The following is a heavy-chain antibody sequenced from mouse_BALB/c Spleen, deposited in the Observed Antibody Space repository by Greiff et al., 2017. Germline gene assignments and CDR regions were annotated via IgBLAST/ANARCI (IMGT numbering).Heavy chain of an antibody. CDR1: GYTFTSYV. D-gene: IGHD1-2*01. Sequence: EVQLQQSGPELVKTGASVKMSCKASGYTFTSYVMHWVKQKPGQGLEWIGYINPYNDGTKYNEKFKGKATLTSDKSSSTAYMELSSLTSEDSAVYYCARMGIRLRIYYAMDYWGQGTSVTVSS. CDR2: INPYNDGT. CDR3: ARMGIRLRIYYAMDY. V-gene: IGHV1-14*01. J-gene: IGHJ4*01.